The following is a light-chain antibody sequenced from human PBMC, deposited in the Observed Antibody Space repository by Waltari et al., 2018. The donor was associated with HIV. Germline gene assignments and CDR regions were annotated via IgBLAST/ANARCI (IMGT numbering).Light chain of an antibody. Sequence: AIQLTQSPSSLSASVGDRVTITCRASQGIRNELGWYQQKPGKAPKPLIYAASSLQSGVPSRFSGSGSGTDFTLTISSLQPEDSATYYCLQDDSYPRTFGQGTKVEIK. CDR1: QGIRNE. CDR3: LQDDSYPRT. V-gene: IGKV1-6*01. CDR2: AAS. J-gene: IGKJ1*01.